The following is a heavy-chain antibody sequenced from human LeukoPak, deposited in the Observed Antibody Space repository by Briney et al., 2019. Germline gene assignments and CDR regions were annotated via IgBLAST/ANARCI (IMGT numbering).Heavy chain of an antibody. Sequence: GGSLRLSCAASGYTFSSYEMNWVRQAPGKGLEWVSYISSSGSTINHADSVKGRFTISRDNAKNSVYLQMNSLRAEDTAVYYCARGPAYCGADCYSYFVQWGQGTLVTVSS. CDR3: ARGPAYCGADCYSYFVQ. J-gene: IGHJ4*02. V-gene: IGHV3-48*03. CDR1: GYTFSSYE. D-gene: IGHD2-21*02. CDR2: ISSSGSTI.